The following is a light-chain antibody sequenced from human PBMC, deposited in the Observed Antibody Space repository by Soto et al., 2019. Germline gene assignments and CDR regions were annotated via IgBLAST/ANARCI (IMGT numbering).Light chain of an antibody. CDR1: SSDVGGYNY. CDR3: SSYTSSSLYV. Sequence: QSALPQPDSVSGSPQQSITLSFTGTSSDVGGYNYVSWYQQHPGKAPKLMIYDVSNRPSGVSTRFSGSKSGNTASLTISGLQAEEDADSYCSSYTSSSLYVFGTGTEPTVL. V-gene: IGLV2-14*01. CDR2: DVS. J-gene: IGLJ1*01.